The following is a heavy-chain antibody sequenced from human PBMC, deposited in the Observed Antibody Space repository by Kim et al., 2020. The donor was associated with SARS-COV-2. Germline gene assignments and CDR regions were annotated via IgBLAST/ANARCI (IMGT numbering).Heavy chain of an antibody. Sequence: SETLSLTCAVYGGSFSGYYWSWIRQPPGKGLEWIGEINHSGSTNYNPSLKSRVTISVDTSKNQFSLKLSSVTAADTAVYYCARGPYSSGPKSYYYYYYGMDVWGQGTTVTVSS. D-gene: IGHD6-19*01. V-gene: IGHV4-34*01. CDR3: ARGPYSSGPKSYYYYYYGMDV. CDR1: GGSFSGYY. J-gene: IGHJ6*02. CDR2: INHSGST.